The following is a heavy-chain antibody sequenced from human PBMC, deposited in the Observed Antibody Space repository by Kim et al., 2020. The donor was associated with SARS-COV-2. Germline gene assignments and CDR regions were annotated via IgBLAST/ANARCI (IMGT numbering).Heavy chain of an antibody. Sequence: SETLSLTCTVSGGSISSGGYYWSWIRQHPGKGLEWIGYIYYSGSTYYNPSLKSRVTISVDTSKNQFSLKLSSVTAADTAVYYCARLRDCSSTSCYSYDICGQGTMVTVSS. CDR2: IYYSGST. CDR1: GGSISSGGYY. J-gene: IGHJ3*02. CDR3: ARLRDCSSTSCYSYDI. D-gene: IGHD2-2*02. V-gene: IGHV4-31*03.